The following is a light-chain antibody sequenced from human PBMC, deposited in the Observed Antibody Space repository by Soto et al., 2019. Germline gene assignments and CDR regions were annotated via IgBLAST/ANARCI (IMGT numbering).Light chain of an antibody. CDR1: QSVSSN. V-gene: IGKV3-15*01. Sequence: EIVMTQTPATQSVSPGERATLSCRASQSVSSNLAWYQQKPGQAPRLLIYGASTRATGIPARFSGSGSGTEFTLTISSLQSEAFAVYYCQQYNNWPLLTFGGGTKVEIK. CDR3: QQYNNWPLLT. CDR2: GAS. J-gene: IGKJ4*01.